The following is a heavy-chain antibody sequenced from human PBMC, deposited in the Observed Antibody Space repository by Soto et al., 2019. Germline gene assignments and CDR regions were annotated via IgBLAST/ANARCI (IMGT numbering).Heavy chain of an antibody. D-gene: IGHD2-2*01. V-gene: IGHV4-34*01. CDR2: INHSGST. Sequence: SETLSLTCAVYGGSFSGYYWSWIRQPPGKGLEWIGEINHSGSTNYNPSLKSRVTISVDTSKNQFSLKLSSVTAADTAVYYCARGQCSSTSCYLNYYYYMDVWGKGTTVTV. CDR3: ARGQCSSTSCYLNYYYYMDV. CDR1: GGSFSGYY. J-gene: IGHJ6*03.